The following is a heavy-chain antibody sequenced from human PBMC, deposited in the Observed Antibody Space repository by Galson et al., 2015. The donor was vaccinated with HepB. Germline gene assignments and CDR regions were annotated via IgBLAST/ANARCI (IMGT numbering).Heavy chain of an antibody. CDR2: IWYDGSNK. J-gene: IGHJ6*02. Sequence: SLRLSCAASGFTFSSYAMHWVRQAPGKGLEWVAIIWYDGSNKYYADSVKGRFTISRDNSKNTPYLQMSSLRAEDTAVYYCSKADVAGGGLHYGLDVWGQGTTVTVSS. CDR1: GFTFSSYA. D-gene: IGHD4-23*01. CDR3: SKADVAGGGLHYGLDV. V-gene: IGHV3-33*06.